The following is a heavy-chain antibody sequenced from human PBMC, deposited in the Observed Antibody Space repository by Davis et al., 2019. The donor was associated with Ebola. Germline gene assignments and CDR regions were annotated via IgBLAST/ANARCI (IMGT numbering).Heavy chain of an antibody. J-gene: IGHJ4*02. Sequence: GESLKISCAASGLTFSDYYMSWIRQAPGKGLEWVSYISSSGSTIYYADSVKGRFTISRDNAKNSLYLQMNSLRAEDTAVYYCARDRQWLASSHFDYWGQGTLVTVSS. V-gene: IGHV3-11*01. CDR2: ISSSGSTI. CDR1: GLTFSDYY. CDR3: ARDRQWLASSHFDY. D-gene: IGHD6-19*01.